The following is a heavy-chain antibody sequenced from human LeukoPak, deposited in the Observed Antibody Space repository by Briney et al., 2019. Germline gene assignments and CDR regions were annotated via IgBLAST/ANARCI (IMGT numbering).Heavy chain of an antibody. J-gene: IGHJ5*02. V-gene: IGHV1-24*01. D-gene: IGHD6-6*01. CDR3: ATDPAGGRGSSYNWFDP. CDR2: FDPEDGET. Sequence: ASVKVSCKVSGYTLTELSMHWVRQAPGKGLEWMGGFDPEDGETIYAQKFQGRVTMTEDTSTDTAYMELSSLRSEDTAVYYCATDPAGGRGSSYNWFDPWGQGTLVTVSS. CDR1: GYTLTELS.